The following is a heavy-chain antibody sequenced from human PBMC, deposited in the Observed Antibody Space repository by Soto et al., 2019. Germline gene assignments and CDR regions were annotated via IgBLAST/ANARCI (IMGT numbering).Heavy chain of an antibody. CDR2: ISKSSTTT. CDR3: ARYIPGVRYYGMDV. D-gene: IGHD2-2*01. Sequence: GGSLRLSCAASGFTFSSYSMNWVRQAPGKGLEWVSLISKSSTTTYYADSVKGRFTISRDNSGNTLFLEMYSLRAEDTAVYYCARYIPGVRYYGMDVWGQGTTVTVSS. V-gene: IGHV3-48*01. J-gene: IGHJ6*02. CDR1: GFTFSSYS.